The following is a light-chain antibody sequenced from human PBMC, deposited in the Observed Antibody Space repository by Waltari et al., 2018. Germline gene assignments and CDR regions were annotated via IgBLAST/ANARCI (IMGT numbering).Light chain of an antibody. CDR3: SSFTSSTTGI. CDR2: YVS. Sequence: SALTQPDSVSGSPGQSITISCSGVSSDSGAYNYVSWYRRHPGEGPKVIIYYVSNRPSGVSNRFSGSKSGSTASLTISGLQPEDEAVYYCSSFTSSTTGIFGGGTKLTVL. CDR1: SSDSGAYNY. J-gene: IGLJ2*01. V-gene: IGLV2-14*03.